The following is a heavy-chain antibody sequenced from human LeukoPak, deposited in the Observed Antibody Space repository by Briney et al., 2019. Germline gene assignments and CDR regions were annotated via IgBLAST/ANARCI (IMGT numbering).Heavy chain of an antibody. V-gene: IGHV3-74*01. CDR2: INSDGSST. Sequence: GGSLRLSCAASGFTFSSYRMYWVRHAPGKGLVWVSRINSDGSSTTYADSVKGRFTISRDNAKNTLSLEMNSLRAEDTALYYCAKDDSFIAAASTLVYWGQGTLVTVSS. CDR1: GFTFSSYR. D-gene: IGHD6-13*01. J-gene: IGHJ4*02. CDR3: AKDDSFIAAASTLVY.